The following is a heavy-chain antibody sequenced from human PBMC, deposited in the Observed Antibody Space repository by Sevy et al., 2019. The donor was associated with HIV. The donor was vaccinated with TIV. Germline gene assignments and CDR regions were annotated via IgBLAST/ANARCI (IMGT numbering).Heavy chain of an antibody. J-gene: IGHJ5*02. V-gene: IGHV4-61*01. Sequence: SEILSITCTVSGGSVSSDIYFWSWIRQPPGKGLEWIGYISYSGSTKYSPSLKSRVTISVDTSKNQFSLRLTSVTAADTTVYFCAKTHTSYELGGNWFGPWGQGTLVTVSS. CDR1: GGSVSSDIYF. CDR2: ISYSGST. D-gene: IGHD7-27*01. CDR3: AKTHTSYELGGNWFGP.